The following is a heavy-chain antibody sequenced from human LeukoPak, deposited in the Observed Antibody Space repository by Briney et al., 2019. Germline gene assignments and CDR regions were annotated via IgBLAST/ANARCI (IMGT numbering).Heavy chain of an antibody. CDR3: AKVLQWLGATSTYYGMDV. J-gene: IGHJ6*02. CDR2: ISYDGSNK. V-gene: IGHV3-30*18. D-gene: IGHD6-19*01. Sequence: PGRSLRLSCAASGFTFSSYGMHWVRQAPGKGLEWVAVISYDGSNKYYADSVKGRFTISRDNSKNTLYLQMNSLRAEDTAVYYCAKVLQWLGATSTYYGMDVWGQGTTVTVSS. CDR1: GFTFSSYG.